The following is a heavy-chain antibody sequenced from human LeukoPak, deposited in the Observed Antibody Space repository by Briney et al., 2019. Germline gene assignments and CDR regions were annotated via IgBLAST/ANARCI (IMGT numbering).Heavy chain of an antibody. CDR3: ARGVYYYDTGYYYMDV. V-gene: IGHV1-8*01. J-gene: IGHJ6*03. CDR1: GYTFTSYD. CDR2: MNPNSGNT. D-gene: IGHD3-22*01. Sequence: ASVKVSCKASGYTFTSYDINWVRQATRQGLEWMGWMNPNSGNTGYAQKFQGRVTMTRNTSISTAYMELSSLRSEDTAVYYCARGVYYYDTGYYYMDVWGKGTTVTISS.